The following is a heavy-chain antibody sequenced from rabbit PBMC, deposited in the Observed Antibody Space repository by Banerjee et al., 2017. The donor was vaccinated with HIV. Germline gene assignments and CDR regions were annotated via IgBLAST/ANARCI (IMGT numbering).Heavy chain of an antibody. CDR3: ARDRGDWGYYFNL. CDR1: GFSFSSKYV. CDR2: INTSSGNT. J-gene: IGHJ4*01. Sequence: QEQLEESGGDLVKPEGSLTITCTASGFSFSSKYVMCWVRQAPGKGLEWIGCINTSSGNTVYASWAKGRFTISKTSSTTVALQMTSLTAADTATYFCARDRGDWGYYFNLWGPGTLVTVS. D-gene: IGHD4-1*01. V-gene: IGHV1S45*01.